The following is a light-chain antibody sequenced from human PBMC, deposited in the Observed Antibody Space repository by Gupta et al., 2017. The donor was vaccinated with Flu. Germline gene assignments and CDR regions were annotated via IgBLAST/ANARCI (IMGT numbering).Light chain of an antibody. CDR3: QSYEGTNPLV. J-gene: IGLJ3*02. V-gene: IGLV6-57*01. Sequence: VQCYQQRPGRTPTTVIYEDKKRHSGVPDRLAGSSNSSSNAASLTISGLQKEDEADYYCQSYEGTNPLVFGGGTKLTVL. CDR2: EDK.